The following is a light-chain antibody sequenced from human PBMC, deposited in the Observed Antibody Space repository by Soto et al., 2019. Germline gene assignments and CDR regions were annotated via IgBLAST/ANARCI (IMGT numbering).Light chain of an antibody. CDR3: QQYGSLSWT. CDR2: DAS. V-gene: IGKV3-20*01. J-gene: IGKJ1*01. Sequence: EFVLTHSPGTLSLSPGERATLSGRASQTVRNNYLAWYQQKPGQAPRLLIYDASSRATGIPDRFSGSGSGTDFTLTISRLEPEDFAVYYCQQYGSLSWTFGQGTKVDIK. CDR1: QTVRNNY.